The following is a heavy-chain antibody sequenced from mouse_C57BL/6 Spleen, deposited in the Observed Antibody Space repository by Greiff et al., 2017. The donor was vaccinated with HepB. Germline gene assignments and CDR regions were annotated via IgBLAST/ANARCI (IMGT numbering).Heavy chain of an antibody. CDR2: IDPETGGT. J-gene: IGHJ1*03. V-gene: IGHV1-15*01. CDR1: GYTFTDYE. CDR3: TRRGYSNYWYFDV. Sequence: QVQLKQSGAELVRPGASVTLSCKASGYTFTDYEMHWVKQTPVHGLEWIGAIDPETGGTAYNQKFKGKAILTADKSSSTAYMELRSLTSEDSAVYYCTRRGYSNYWYFDVWGTGTTVTVSS. D-gene: IGHD2-5*01.